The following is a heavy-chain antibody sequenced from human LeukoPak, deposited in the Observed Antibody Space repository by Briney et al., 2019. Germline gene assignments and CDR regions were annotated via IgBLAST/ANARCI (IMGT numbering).Heavy chain of an antibody. J-gene: IGHJ5*02. D-gene: IGHD2-2*01. V-gene: IGHV3-23*01. CDR3: AKLPREYCSSTSCPNWFDT. CDR1: GFTFSTYA. CDR2: LSASGGTT. Sequence: GGSLRLSCSASGFTFSTYAMTWVRQAPGKGLEWVSALSASGGTTYYADSVKGRFTTSRGNSENTLYLQMNSLRAEDTAVYYCAKLPREYCSSTSCPNWFDTWGQGTLVTVSS.